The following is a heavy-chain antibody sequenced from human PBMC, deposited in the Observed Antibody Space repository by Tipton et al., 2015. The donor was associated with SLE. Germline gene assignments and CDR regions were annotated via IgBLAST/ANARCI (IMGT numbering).Heavy chain of an antibody. D-gene: IGHD1-14*01. V-gene: IGHV4-39*07. CDR3: ARTPSFTSGTD. J-gene: IGHJ4*01. CDR2: IYYSGST. Sequence: TLSLTCSVSGASISSSGYYWGWIRQPPGKGLEWIGSIYYSGSTYYNPSLQSRVTISVDTSKNHFSLKLSSVTAADTAVYYCARTPSFTSGTDWGQGTLVTVSS. CDR1: GASISSSGYY.